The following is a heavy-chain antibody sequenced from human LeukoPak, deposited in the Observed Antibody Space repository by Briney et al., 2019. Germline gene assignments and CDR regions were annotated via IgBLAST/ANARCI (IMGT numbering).Heavy chain of an antibody. V-gene: IGHV4-30-2*02. CDR2: IYHSGST. CDR3: ATTINYYDSSGHYYNWFDP. CDR1: GGSISSGGYY. D-gene: IGHD3-22*01. J-gene: IGHJ5*02. Sequence: SETLSLTCTVSGGSISSGGYYWSWIRQPPGKGLEWIGYIYHSGSTYYNPSLKSRVTISVDRSKNQFSLRPTSVTAADTAVYYCATTINYYDSSGHYYNWFDPWGQGTLVTVSS.